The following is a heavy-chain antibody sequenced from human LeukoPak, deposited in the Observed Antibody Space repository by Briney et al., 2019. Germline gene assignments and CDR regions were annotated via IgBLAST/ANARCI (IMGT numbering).Heavy chain of an antibody. CDR3: ARGSGDYYGDFDY. Sequence: SETLSLTCTVSGGSISSYYWSWIRQPPGKGLEWIGYIYYSGSTNYNPSLKSRVTISVDTSKNQFSLRLSSLTAADTAVYYCARGSGDYYGDFDYWGQGNLVTVSS. J-gene: IGHJ4*02. CDR2: IYYSGST. D-gene: IGHD3-22*01. CDR1: GGSISSYY. V-gene: IGHV4-59*12.